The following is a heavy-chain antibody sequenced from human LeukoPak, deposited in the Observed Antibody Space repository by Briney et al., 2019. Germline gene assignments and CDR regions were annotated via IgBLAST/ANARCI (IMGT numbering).Heavy chain of an antibody. J-gene: IGHJ4*02. D-gene: IGHD5-18*01. Sequence: GASVKVSCKASGYTFTGYYMHRVRQVPGQGLEWMGWINPNSGGTNYAQKFQGRVTMTRDTSISTAYMELSRLRSDDTAVYYCARDIAYSYGNDYWGQGTLVTVSS. CDR1: GYTFTGYY. V-gene: IGHV1-2*02. CDR2: INPNSGGT. CDR3: ARDIAYSYGNDY.